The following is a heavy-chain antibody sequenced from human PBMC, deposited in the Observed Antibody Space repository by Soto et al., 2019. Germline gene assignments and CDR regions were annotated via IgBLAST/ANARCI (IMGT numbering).Heavy chain of an antibody. V-gene: IGHV1-18*01. D-gene: IGHD3-16*01. J-gene: IGHJ4*02. Sequence: QVQLVQSGTEVKKPGASVKVSCKASGYTFNNYAFSWVRQAPGQGLEWMGWIGTYNGVTNYAQKFQDRVTMTTDPSTSTAYMDLRNLGSDDTVVYYCARDGGKFDYWGQGTLITVSS. CDR2: IGTYNGVT. CDR1: GYTFNNYA. CDR3: ARDGGKFDY.